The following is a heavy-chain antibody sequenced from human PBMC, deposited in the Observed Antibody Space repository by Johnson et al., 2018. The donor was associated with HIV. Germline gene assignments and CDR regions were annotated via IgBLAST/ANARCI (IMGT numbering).Heavy chain of an antibody. J-gene: IGHJ3*02. CDR1: GFTFSSYW. CDR2: INSDGSTT. CDR3: AKQWGVRANGDQENDAFDI. V-gene: IGHV3-74*01. D-gene: IGHD4-17*01. Sequence: VQLVESGGGSVQPGGSLRLSCAASGFTFSSYWMHWVRQVPGKGLVWVSRINSDGSTTTYADSVKGRFTISRDNPKNTLYLQMSSLRTEDTAVYYCAKQWGVRANGDQENDAFDIWGQGTMVTVSS.